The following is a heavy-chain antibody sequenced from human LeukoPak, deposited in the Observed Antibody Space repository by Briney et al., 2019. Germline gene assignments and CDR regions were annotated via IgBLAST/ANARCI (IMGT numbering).Heavy chain of an antibody. Sequence: SGTLSLTCTVSGGSISSGGYYWGWIRQPPGKGLEWIGSIYYSGSTYYNPSLKSRVTISVDTSKNQFSLKLSSVTAADTAVYYCARPRVGPRGYYFDYWGQGTLVTVSS. CDR3: ARPRVGPRGYYFDY. J-gene: IGHJ4*02. CDR1: GGSISSGGYY. D-gene: IGHD1-26*01. V-gene: IGHV4-39*01. CDR2: IYYSGST.